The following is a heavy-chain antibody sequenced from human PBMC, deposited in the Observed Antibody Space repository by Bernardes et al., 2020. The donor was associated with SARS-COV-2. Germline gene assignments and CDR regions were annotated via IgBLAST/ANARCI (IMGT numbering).Heavy chain of an antibody. CDR3: ARDLRLSLVAGEYYYYGMDV. CDR2: IYHCGST. CDR1: GGSISSSNL. V-gene: IGHV4-4*02. D-gene: IGHD6-19*01. J-gene: IGHJ6*02. Sequence: SETLSLTCAVSGGSISSSNLWSWVRQPPGKGLEWIGEIYHCGSTNYNPSLKSRVTISVDKSKNQFSLKLSSVTAADTAVYYCARDLRLSLVAGEYYYYGMDVWGQGTTVTVSS.